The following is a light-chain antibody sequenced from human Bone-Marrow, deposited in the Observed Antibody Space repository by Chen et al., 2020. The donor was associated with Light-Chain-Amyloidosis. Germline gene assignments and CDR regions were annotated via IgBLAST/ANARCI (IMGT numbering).Light chain of an antibody. CDR1: DLPTKY. V-gene: IGLV3-25*03. CDR3: QSADSSGTYEVI. CDR2: RDT. Sequence: SYELPQPPSVSVSPGQTARITCSGDDLPTKYAYGYQQKPGQAPVLVIHRDTERPSGISERFSGSSSGTTATLTISGVQAEDEADYHCQSADSSGTYEVIFGGGTKLTVL. J-gene: IGLJ2*01.